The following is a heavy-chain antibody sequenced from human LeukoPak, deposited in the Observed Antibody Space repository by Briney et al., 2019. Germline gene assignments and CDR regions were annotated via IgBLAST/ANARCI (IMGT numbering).Heavy chain of an antibody. CDR3: ARASQWSDCSCYSDY. CDR1: GYTFTSYF. D-gene: IGHD2-15*01. Sequence: ASVKVSCKASGYTFTSYFISWVRQAPGQGLEWMGWISAYNGNTIYAQTVKGRVTMTTHTSTSTAYMELRSLNSDAAAVYYCARASQWSDCSCYSDYWGQGTLVTVSS. J-gene: IGHJ4*02. V-gene: IGHV1-18*01. CDR2: ISAYNGNT.